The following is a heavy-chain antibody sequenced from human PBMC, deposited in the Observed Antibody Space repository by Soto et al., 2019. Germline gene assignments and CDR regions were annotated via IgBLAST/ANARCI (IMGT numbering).Heavy chain of an antibody. CDR1: GGSISSYY. CDR3: ARSLVRGVIFAY. CDR2: IYYSGST. J-gene: IGHJ4*02. V-gene: IGHV4-59*01. Sequence: SETLSLTCTVSGGSISSYYWSWFRQPPGKGLEWIGYIYYSGSTNYNPSLKSRVTISVDTSKNQFSLKLSSVTAADTAVYYCARSLVRGVIFAYWGQGTLVTVSS. D-gene: IGHD3-10*01.